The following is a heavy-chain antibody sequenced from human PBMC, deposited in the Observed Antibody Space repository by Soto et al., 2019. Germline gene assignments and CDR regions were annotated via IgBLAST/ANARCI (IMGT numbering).Heavy chain of an antibody. V-gene: IGHV1-18*01. J-gene: IGHJ5*02. CDR2: IGAYNGNT. CDR3: ARDGAGSAIAAAGRGYNWFDP. Sequence: QVQLVQSGAEVKKPGASVKVSCKASGYTFTSYGISWVRQPPGQGLEWMGGIGAYNGNTNYAQKLQGRVTMTTDTSTSTAYMELRSLRSDDTAVYYCARDGAGSAIAAAGRGYNWFDPWGQGTLVTVSS. CDR1: GYTFTSYG. D-gene: IGHD6-13*01.